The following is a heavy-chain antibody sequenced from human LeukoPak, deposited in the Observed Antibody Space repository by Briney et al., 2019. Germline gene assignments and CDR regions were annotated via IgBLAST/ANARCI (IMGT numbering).Heavy chain of an antibody. J-gene: IGHJ4*02. V-gene: IGHV4-59*01. CDR1: GGSISSYY. D-gene: IGHD3-22*01. CDR2: IYYGGST. CDR3: ARGGRYYYDSSGYYLL. Sequence: SETLSLTCTVSGGSISSYYWSWIRQPPGKGLEWIGYIYYGGSTNYNPSLKSRVTISVDTSKNQFSLKLSSVTAADTAVYYCARGGRYYYDSSGYYLLWGQGTLVTVSS.